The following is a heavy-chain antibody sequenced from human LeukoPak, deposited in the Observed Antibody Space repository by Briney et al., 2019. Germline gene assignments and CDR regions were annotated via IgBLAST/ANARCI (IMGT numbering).Heavy chain of an antibody. Sequence: GGSLRLSCAASGFTFSSYGMHWVRQAPGKGLEWVAVISYDGSNKYCADSVKGRFAISRDNSKNTLYLQMNSLRAEDTAVYYCAKDFSNWAFDYWGQGTLVTVSS. V-gene: IGHV3-30*18. CDR3: AKDFSNWAFDY. CDR2: ISYDGSNK. D-gene: IGHD7-27*01. CDR1: GFTFSSYG. J-gene: IGHJ4*02.